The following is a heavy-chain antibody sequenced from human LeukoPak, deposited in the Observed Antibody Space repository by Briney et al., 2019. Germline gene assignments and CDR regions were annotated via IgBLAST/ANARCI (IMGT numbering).Heavy chain of an antibody. V-gene: IGHV1-3*01. CDR1: GYTFTKYV. J-gene: IGHJ4*02. CDR2: INAGNGDT. Sequence: ASVKVSCKASGYTFTKYVVHWVRQAPGQRXXXXXWINAGNGDTKYSQNFQDRVTITRDTSANTAYMELSSLTSEDTALYYCARDDCGDTCYPGGYWGQGTLVTVSS. D-gene: IGHD2-21*01. CDR3: ARDDCGDTCYPGGY.